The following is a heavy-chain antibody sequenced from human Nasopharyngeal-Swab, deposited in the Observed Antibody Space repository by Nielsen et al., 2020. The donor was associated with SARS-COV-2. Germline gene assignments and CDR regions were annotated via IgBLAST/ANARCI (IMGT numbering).Heavy chain of an antibody. J-gene: IGHJ4*02. V-gene: IGHV3-21*01. D-gene: IGHD6-19*01. CDR1: GFTFSTYS. CDR3: ARAGKVAGKDY. Sequence: GESLKTSCAASGFTFSTYSMNWVRQAPGKGLEWVSSISSSSSYIYYADSLKGRFTISRDNAKNSLYLQMNSLRAEDTAVYYCARAGKVAGKDYWGQGTLVTVSS. CDR2: ISSSSSYI.